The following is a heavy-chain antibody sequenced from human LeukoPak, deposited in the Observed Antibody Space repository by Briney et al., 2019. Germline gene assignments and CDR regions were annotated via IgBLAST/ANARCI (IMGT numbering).Heavy chain of an antibody. CDR1: GGSFSGYY. CDR3: ARDGYYGSGSTNFDY. V-gene: IGHV4-34*01. Sequence: SQTLSLTCAVYGGSFSGYYWSWIRQPPGKGLEWIGEINHSGSTNYNPSLKSRVTISVDTSKNQFSLKLSSVTAADTAVYYCARDGYYGSGSTNFDYWGQGTLVTVSS. CDR2: INHSGST. D-gene: IGHD3-10*01. J-gene: IGHJ4*02.